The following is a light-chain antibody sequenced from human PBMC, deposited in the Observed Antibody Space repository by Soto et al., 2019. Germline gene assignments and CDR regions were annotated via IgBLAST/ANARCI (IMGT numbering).Light chain of an antibody. CDR2: YAS. V-gene: IGKV3-11*02. Sequence: EIVMTQSPATLSVSPGERATLPCRASQSVSSNLAWYQQKPGQAPRLLIFYASNRATGILARFSGSGSGRDFTLTISSLEPEDFAVYYCQQRSNWPPITFGQGTRLEI. CDR3: QQRSNWPPIT. CDR1: QSVSSN. J-gene: IGKJ5*01.